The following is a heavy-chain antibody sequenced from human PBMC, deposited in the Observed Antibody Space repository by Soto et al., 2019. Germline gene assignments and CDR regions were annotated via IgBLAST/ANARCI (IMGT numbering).Heavy chain of an antibody. CDR1: GGAISSSYW. D-gene: IGHD4-17*01. J-gene: IGHJ4*02. CDR3: AAMTTVTHRFDY. CDR2: RDHSGSA. V-gene: IGHV4-4*02. Sequence: QVQLQESGPGLVKPSGTLSLTCAVSGGAISSSYWWNWVRQPPGKGGEWIGERDHSGSANYTPSLKRRVTLSVDKSKHHLSLKLRSVTAADPAVYYCAAMTTVTHRFDYWGQETLVTVSS.